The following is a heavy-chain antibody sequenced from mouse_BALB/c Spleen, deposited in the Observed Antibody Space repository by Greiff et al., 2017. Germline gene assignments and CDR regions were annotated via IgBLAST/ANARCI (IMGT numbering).Heavy chain of an antibody. CDR3: ARENYDGYYLYAMDY. CDR1: GYSITSGYY. CDR2: ISYDGSN. V-gene: IGHV3-6*02. J-gene: IGHJ4*01. D-gene: IGHD2-3*01. Sequence: EVKLQESGPGLVKPSQSLSLTCSVTGYSITSGYYWNWIRQFPGNKLEWMGYISYDGSNNYNPSLKNRISITRDTSKNQFFLKLNSVTTEDTATYYCARENYDGYYLYAMDYWGQGTSVTVSS.